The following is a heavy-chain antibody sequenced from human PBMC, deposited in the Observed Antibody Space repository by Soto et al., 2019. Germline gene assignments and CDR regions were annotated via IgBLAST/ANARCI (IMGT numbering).Heavy chain of an antibody. CDR2: ISYDGSNK. CDR3: ARGGERIDGSSCLDY. D-gene: IGHD6-13*01. Sequence: GGSLRLSCAASGSTFSSYAMHWVRQAPGKGLEWVAVISYDGSNKYYADSVKGRFTISRDNSKNTLYLQMNSLRAEDTAVYYCARGGERIDGSSCLDYWGQGTLVTVSS. V-gene: IGHV3-30-3*01. CDR1: GSTFSSYA. J-gene: IGHJ4*02.